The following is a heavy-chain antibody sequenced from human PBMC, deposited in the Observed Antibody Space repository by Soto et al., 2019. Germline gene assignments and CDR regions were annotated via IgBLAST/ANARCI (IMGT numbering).Heavy chain of an antibody. CDR1: GSSLKSGSYY. J-gene: IGHJ4*02. D-gene: IGHD3-10*01. Sequence: SETRSLTCTVSGSSLKSGSYYWSWVRQRPGKGLEWIGYVYYTGRSSYSPSLKSRVTISADTSKNQFSLILTSVTTADTAVYYCTRDYYYFDHWGQGSLVTVSS. CDR2: VYYTGRS. V-gene: IGHV4-61*01. CDR3: TRDYYYFDH.